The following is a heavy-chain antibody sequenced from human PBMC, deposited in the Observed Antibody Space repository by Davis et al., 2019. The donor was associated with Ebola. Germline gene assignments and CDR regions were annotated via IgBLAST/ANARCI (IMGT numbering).Heavy chain of an antibody. J-gene: IGHJ6*02. V-gene: IGHV3-64D*06. CDR2: ISSNGGST. D-gene: IGHD6-19*01. CDR1: GFTFSSYA. Sequence: PGGSLRLSCSASGFTFSSYAMHWVRQAPGKGLEYVSAISSNGGSTYYADSVKGRFTISRDNSKNTLYLQMSSLRAEDTAVYYCVKDTHGSGRYQYYYGMDVWGQGTTVTVSS. CDR3: VKDTHGSGRYQYYYGMDV.